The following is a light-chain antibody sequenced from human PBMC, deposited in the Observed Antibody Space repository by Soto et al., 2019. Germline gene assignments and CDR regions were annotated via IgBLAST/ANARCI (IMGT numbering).Light chain of an antibody. CDR3: QQYGSSSFT. Sequence: EIVLTQSPGTLSLSPGERATLSCRASQSVSSSYLAWNQQKPGQAPRLLIYGASSRATGIPDRFSGSGSGTDFTLTISRLEPEDFAVYYCQQYGSSSFTFGGGTKVEI. J-gene: IGKJ4*01. CDR1: QSVSSSY. V-gene: IGKV3-20*01. CDR2: GAS.